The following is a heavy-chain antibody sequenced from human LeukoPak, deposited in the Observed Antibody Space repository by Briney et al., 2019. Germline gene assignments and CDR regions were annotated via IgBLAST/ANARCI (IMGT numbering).Heavy chain of an antibody. V-gene: IGHV3-73*01. CDR1: GFTFSASS. CDR2: VGRKVDNYAT. Sequence: GGSLRLSCAASGFTFSASSLNWVRQASGKGLEWVGRVGRKVDNYATAYAESVKGRFIISREDSKNTAYLQMNSLKTDDTAVYYCSNGHYGLDVWGQGTTVTVSS. J-gene: IGHJ6*02. CDR3: SNGHYGLDV.